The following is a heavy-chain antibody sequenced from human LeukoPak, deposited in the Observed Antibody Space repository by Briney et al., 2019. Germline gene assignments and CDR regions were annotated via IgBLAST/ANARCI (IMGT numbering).Heavy chain of an antibody. CDR1: GYTFTSYG. Sequence: ASVKVSCTASGYTFTSYGISWVRQAPGQGLEWMGWISAYNGNTNYAQKLQGRVTMTTDTSTSTAYMELRSLRSDDTAVYYCARDSYYDSSGYYGFDDYWGQGTLVTVSS. V-gene: IGHV1-18*01. CDR2: ISAYNGNT. D-gene: IGHD3-22*01. J-gene: IGHJ4*02. CDR3: ARDSYYDSSGYYGFDDY.